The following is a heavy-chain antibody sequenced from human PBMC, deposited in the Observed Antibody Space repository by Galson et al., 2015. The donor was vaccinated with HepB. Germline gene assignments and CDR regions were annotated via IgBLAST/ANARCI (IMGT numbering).Heavy chain of an antibody. V-gene: IGHV1-24*01. CDR2: FDPEDGET. CDR3: ATEGGWGATSVNWFDP. CDR1: GYTLTELS. D-gene: IGHD1-26*01. Sequence: SVKVSCKVSGYTLTELSMHWVRQAPGKGLEWMGGFDPEDGETIYAQKFQGRVTMTEDTSTDTAYMELSSLRSEDTAVYYCATEGGWGATSVNWFDPWGQGTLVTVSS. J-gene: IGHJ5*02.